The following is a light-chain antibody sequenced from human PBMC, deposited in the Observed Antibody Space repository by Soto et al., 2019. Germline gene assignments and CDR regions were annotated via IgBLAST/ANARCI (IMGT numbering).Light chain of an antibody. J-gene: IGKJ1*01. CDR3: QQYGSSST. V-gene: IGKV3-20*01. CDR1: QSVSGTH. CDR2: GAS. Sequence: IVVTKSPGTLSLSPGDRATLSCRASQSVSGTHLAWYQQKPGQAPRLLIYGASSRATGIPDRFSGRGSGTDFTLTSSRLEPEDFAVYYCQQYGSSSTFGQGTKVDI.